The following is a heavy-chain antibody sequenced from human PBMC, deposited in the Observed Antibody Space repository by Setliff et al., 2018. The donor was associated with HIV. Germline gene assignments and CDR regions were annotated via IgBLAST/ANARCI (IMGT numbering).Heavy chain of an antibody. CDR2: INPENGDT. D-gene: IGHD3-10*01. CDR3: ARAVSTLIRGVTLNHFCYIDV. CDR1: GYIFRNHY. V-gene: IGHV1-46*01. Sequence: ASVKVSCKASGYIFRNHYIHWVRQAPGKGLEWMAMINPENGDTINAQKFQGRITLASDTSTSTVYMEPSSLTHEDTAIYFCARAVSTLIRGVTLNHFCYIDVWGTGTTVTVSS. J-gene: IGHJ6*03.